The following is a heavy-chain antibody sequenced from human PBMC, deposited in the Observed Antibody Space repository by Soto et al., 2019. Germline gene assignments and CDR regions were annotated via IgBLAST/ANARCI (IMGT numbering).Heavy chain of an antibody. CDR2: ISGSGGST. D-gene: IGHD3-10*01. J-gene: IGHJ4*02. CDR3: AKHITMVRGVIIPYYFDY. CDR1: GFTFSSYA. V-gene: IGHV3-23*01. Sequence: GGSLRLSCAASGFTFSSYAMSWVRQAPGKGLEWVSAISGSGGSTYYADSVKGRFTISGDNSKNTLYLQMNSLRAEDTAVYYWAKHITMVRGVIIPYYFDYRGQGTLVTVSS.